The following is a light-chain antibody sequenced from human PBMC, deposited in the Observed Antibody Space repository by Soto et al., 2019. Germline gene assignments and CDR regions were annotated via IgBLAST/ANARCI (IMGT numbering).Light chain of an antibody. CDR1: QSVSSSY. Sequence: EIVLTQSPGTLSLSPGERATLSCRASQSVSSSYLAWYQKKPGQAPRLLIYGASSRATGIPDRFSGSGSGKDFTLTISRLEPEDFAVYYCQQYGSSPRTFGQGTQVEIK. CDR2: GAS. CDR3: QQYGSSPRT. J-gene: IGKJ1*01. V-gene: IGKV3-20*01.